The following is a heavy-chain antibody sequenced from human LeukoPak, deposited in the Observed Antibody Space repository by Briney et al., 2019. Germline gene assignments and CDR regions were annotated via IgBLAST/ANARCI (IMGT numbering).Heavy chain of an antibody. CDR1: GGSISSGGYY. Sequence: SETLSLTCTVSGGSISSGGYYWSWIRQHPGQGLEWIGYIYNSGSTYYNPSLKSRVIISVDTSKNQFSLKLSSVTAADTAVYYCARDSGRSGYFDSWGQGTLVTVSS. CDR3: ARDSGRSGYFDS. J-gene: IGHJ4*02. D-gene: IGHD3-3*01. CDR2: IYNSGST. V-gene: IGHV4-31*03.